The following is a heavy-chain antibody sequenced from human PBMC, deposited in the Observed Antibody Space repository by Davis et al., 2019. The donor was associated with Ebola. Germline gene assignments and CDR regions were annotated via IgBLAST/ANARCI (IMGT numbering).Heavy chain of an antibody. V-gene: IGHV1-69*06. J-gene: IGHJ6*02. CDR1: GGTFSSYA. Sequence: SVKVSCKASGGTFSSYAISWVRQAPGQGLEWMGGIIPIFGTANYAQKFQGRVTITADKSTSTAYMELSSLRSEDTAVYYCARVYGDFYYYGMDVWGQGTTVTVSS. CDR2: IIPIFGTA. D-gene: IGHD4-17*01. CDR3: ARVYGDFYYYGMDV.